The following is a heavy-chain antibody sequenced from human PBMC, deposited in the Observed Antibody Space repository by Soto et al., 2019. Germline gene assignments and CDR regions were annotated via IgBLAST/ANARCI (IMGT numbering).Heavy chain of an antibody. CDR2: ISAYNDNT. Sequence: QVQLVQSGAEVKKPGASVKVSCKASGYTFTSYGISWVRQAPGQGLEWMGWISAYNDNTNYAQKLQGRVTMTTDTSTSTAYMELRSLRSDDTAVYYCARDGLGYDILTGYYTNYYYYGMDVWGQGTTVTVSS. CDR1: GYTFTSYG. J-gene: IGHJ6*02. CDR3: ARDGLGYDILTGYYTNYYYYGMDV. D-gene: IGHD3-9*01. V-gene: IGHV1-18*01.